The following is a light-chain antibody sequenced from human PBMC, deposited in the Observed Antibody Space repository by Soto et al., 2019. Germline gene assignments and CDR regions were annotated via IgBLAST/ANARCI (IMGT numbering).Light chain of an antibody. CDR2: DVS. CDR1: GSDVGGYNY. CDR3: SSYTSSSTRV. V-gene: IGLV2-14*01. Sequence: QSALTQPASVSGSPGQSITISCTGTGSDVGGYNYVSWYQQHPGKAPKLMIYDVSSQPSGVSNRFSGSKSGNTASLTISGLQAEDEADYYCSSYTSSSTRVFGTGIKVTVL. J-gene: IGLJ1*01.